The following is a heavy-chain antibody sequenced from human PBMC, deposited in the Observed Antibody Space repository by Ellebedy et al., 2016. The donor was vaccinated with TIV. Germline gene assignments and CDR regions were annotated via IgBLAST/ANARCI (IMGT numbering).Heavy chain of an antibody. CDR3: ARAGLITCNDH. D-gene: IGHD1-14*01. V-gene: IGHV4-31*03. J-gene: IGHJ4*02. CDR1: GGSISTNDYY. CDR2: IYYSGRT. Sequence: SETLSLTXTVSGGSISTNDYYWSCIPPHPAKVLEWLGYIYYSGRTYYDPSLASRVSISVDTSKNQFSRKLSSGTAADTALYYCARAGLITCNDHWGQGILVTVSS.